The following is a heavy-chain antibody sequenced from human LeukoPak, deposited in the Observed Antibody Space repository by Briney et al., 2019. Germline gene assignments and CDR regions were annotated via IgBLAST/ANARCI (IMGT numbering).Heavy chain of an antibody. Sequence: PGGSLRLSCAASGFTFSSYSMNWVRQAPGKGLEWVSSISSSSSYIYYADSVKGRFTISRDNAKNSLYLQMNSLRAEDTAVYYCATKYYDFWSGYYPPDDYWGQGTLVTVSS. V-gene: IGHV3-21*01. CDR2: ISSSSSYI. J-gene: IGHJ4*02. CDR1: GFTFSSYS. D-gene: IGHD3-3*01. CDR3: ATKYYDFWSGYYPPDDY.